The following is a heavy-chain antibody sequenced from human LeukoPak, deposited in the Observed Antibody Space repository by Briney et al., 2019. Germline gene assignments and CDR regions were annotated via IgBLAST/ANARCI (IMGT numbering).Heavy chain of an antibody. CDR2: IHTSAST. D-gene: IGHD4-17*01. CDR1: GASIRSYS. J-gene: IGHJ3*02. V-gene: IGHV4-4*07. Sequence: PSETLSLTCSVSGASIRSYSWSWLRQPAGKGLKWIGRIHTSASTEYNPSLKSRVTMSVDTSKNQFSLKLNSVTAADTAVYFCARDGEYSDDAFDIWGQGTLVTVSS. CDR3: ARDGEYSDDAFDI.